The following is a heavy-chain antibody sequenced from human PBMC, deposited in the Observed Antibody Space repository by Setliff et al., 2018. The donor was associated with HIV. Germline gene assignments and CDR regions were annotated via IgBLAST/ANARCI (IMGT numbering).Heavy chain of an antibody. V-gene: IGHV4-59*11. CDR3: ARERSALLWKNWFDP. J-gene: IGHJ5*02. D-gene: IGHD3-10*01. Sequence: SETLSLTCTVSGASISSHYWSWIRQPPGKGLEWIGYIYYSGFTNYNPSLKSRVTISLDKSKNHFSLELRSVTAADTAVYYCARERSALLWKNWFDPWGQGTLVTVSS. CDR2: IYYSGFT. CDR1: GASISSHY.